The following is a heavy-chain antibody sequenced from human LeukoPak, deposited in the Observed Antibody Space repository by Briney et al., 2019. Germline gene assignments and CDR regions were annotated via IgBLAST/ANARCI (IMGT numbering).Heavy chain of an antibody. Sequence: ASVKVSCKASGGTFSSYAISWVRQAPGQGLEWMGGIIPIFGTANYAQKFQGRVTITADESTSTAYMELSSLRSEDTAVYYCARVSGGPRHCTNGVCYENYYYYMDVWGKGTTVTVSS. D-gene: IGHD2-8*01. CDR1: GGTFSSYA. CDR2: IIPIFGTA. CDR3: ARVSGGPRHCTNGVCYENYYYYMDV. V-gene: IGHV1-69*13. J-gene: IGHJ6*03.